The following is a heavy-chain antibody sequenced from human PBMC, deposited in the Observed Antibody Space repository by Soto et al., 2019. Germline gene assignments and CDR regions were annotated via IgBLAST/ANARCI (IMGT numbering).Heavy chain of an antibody. D-gene: IGHD6-13*01. Sequence: EASVKVSCKASGGTFSSYAISWVRQAPGQGLEWMGGIIPIFGTANYAQKFQGRVTITADESTSTAYMELSSLRSDDTAVYYCARDREQLVLYYFDYWGQGTLVTVSS. CDR3: ARDREQLVLYYFDY. CDR1: GGTFSSYA. J-gene: IGHJ4*02. V-gene: IGHV1-69*13. CDR2: IIPIFGTA.